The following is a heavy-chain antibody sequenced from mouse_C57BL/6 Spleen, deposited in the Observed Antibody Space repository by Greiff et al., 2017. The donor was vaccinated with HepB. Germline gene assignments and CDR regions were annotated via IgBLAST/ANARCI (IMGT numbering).Heavy chain of an antibody. CDR2: IYPGGGYT. D-gene: IGHD1-1*01. CDR1: GYTFTNYW. V-gene: IGHV1-63*01. CDR3: ARYISAIVEGYYAMDY. Sequence: VQLQQSGAELVRPGTSVKLSCKASGYTFTNYWIGWVKQRPGHGLEWIGDIYPGGGYTNYNEKFKGKATLTEDKSSSTAYMQLSSLTSEDSAIYYCARYISAIVEGYYAMDYWGQGTSVTVSS. J-gene: IGHJ4*01.